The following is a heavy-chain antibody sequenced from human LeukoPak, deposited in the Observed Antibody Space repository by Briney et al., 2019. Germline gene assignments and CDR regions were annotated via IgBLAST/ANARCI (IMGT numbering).Heavy chain of an antibody. CDR1: GFTFSSHW. CDR3: ARALVTP. D-gene: IGHD2-21*02. J-gene: IGHJ3*01. CDR2: IKQDGSEK. V-gene: IGHV3-7*01. Sequence: GGSLRPSCVASGFTFSSHWMSWVRQAPGKGLEWVANIKQDGSEKYYVDSVKGRFTISRDNARNSLYLQMNSLRAEDTAVYHCARALVTPWGQGTMVTVSS.